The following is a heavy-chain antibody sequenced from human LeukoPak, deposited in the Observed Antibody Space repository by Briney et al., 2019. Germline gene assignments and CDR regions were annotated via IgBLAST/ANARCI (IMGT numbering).Heavy chain of an antibody. CDR1: GYTFIGYY. CDR2: INCNTGGT. D-gene: IGHD5-18*01. J-gene: IGHJ4*02. CDR3: ARVDGYIQLWSLDY. V-gene: IGHV1-2*02. Sequence: ASVKVSCKASGYTFIGYYMHWVRQAPGQGLEWMGWINCNTGGTNYAQKFQGRVTMTRDTSTTTVYMELSSLRSDDTAVYYRARVDGYIQLWSLDYWGQGTLVTVSS.